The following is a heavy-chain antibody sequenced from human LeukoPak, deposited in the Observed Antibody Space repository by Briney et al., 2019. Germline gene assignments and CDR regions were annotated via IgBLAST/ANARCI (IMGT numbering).Heavy chain of an antibody. D-gene: IGHD2-2*01. CDR3: ARDRQDIVVVPAANDY. CDR1: GFTFSSYW. CDR2: IKLDGSEK. J-gene: IGHJ4*02. Sequence: GGSPRLSCAASGFTFSSYWMTWVRQAPGKGLEWVADIKLDGSEKYYVDSVKGRFTISRDNAKKSLYLQMNSLRAEDTAVYYCARDRQDIVVVPAANDYWGQGTLVTVSS. V-gene: IGHV3-7*01.